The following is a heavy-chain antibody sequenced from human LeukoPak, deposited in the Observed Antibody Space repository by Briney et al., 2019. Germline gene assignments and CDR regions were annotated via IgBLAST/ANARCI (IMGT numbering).Heavy chain of an antibody. CDR2: ISSSGTIM. D-gene: IGHD4-17*01. V-gene: IGHV3-48*01. CDR3: ATVGILRSNDY. Sequence: GGSLRLSCAASGFTFSSYSMNWVRQAPGKGLVWVSTISSSGTIMYYADSMKGRFTTSRDNSKNSLYLQLNSLRAEDTAVYYCATVGILRSNDYWGQGTLVTVSS. J-gene: IGHJ4*02. CDR1: GFTFSSYS.